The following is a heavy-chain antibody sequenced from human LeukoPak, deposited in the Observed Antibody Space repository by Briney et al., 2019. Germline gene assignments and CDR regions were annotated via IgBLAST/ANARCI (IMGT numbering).Heavy chain of an antibody. CDR2: MYYSGHT. CDR1: GGSISSSYYY. J-gene: IGHJ1*01. D-gene: IGHD2-15*01. CDR3: ARRLDDIVGVVPANQNGAEYCQR. Sequence: SETLSLTCTVSGGSISSSYYYWGWNRQPPGKGLEWIGSMYYSGHTYYNPSLQSRVTISVDTSKNQFSLKLSSVTAADTAAYFGARRLDDIVGVVPANQNGAEYCQRWGQGTLVTVSS. V-gene: IGHV4-39*01.